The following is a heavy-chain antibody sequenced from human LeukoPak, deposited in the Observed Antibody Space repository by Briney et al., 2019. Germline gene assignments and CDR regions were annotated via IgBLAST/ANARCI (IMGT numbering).Heavy chain of an antibody. J-gene: IGHJ5*02. D-gene: IGHD3-10*01. CDR2: SYYSGNT. Sequence: PSETLSLTCSLSGGSITSTTYYWGWIRQPPGKGLEWIGSSYYSGNTYYNPSLESPVTISLDTSRKQFSLKLSSVLASDTAVYYCVRTRGFGELLGEVFDPRGKGILVTVSS. CDR1: GGSITSTTYY. V-gene: IGHV4-39*01. CDR3: VRTRGFGELLGEVFDP.